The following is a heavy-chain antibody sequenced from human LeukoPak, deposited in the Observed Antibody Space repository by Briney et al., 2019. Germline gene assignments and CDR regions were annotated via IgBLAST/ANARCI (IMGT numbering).Heavy chain of an antibody. Sequence: GGSLRLSCAASGFTFSSYWMHWVRQAPGKGLVWVSRFNSDGSSTNYADSVKGRFTISRDNAKNTLYLQMNSLRAEDTAVYYCAKEWVKYYDCSGAGFDYWGQGTLVTVSS. D-gene: IGHD3-22*01. CDR3: AKEWVKYYDCSGAGFDY. CDR1: GFTFSSYW. V-gene: IGHV3-74*01. J-gene: IGHJ4*02. CDR2: FNSDGSST.